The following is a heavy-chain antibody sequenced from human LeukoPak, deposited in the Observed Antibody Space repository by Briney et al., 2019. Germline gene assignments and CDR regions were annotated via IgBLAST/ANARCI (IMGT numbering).Heavy chain of an antibody. Sequence: PGRSLRLSCAASGFTFSSYGMHWVRQAPGKGLERVAVIWYDGSNKYYADSVKGRFTISRDNSKNTLYLQMNSLRAEDTAVYYCARDITDGSGWGGLTHPWGQGTLVTVSS. D-gene: IGHD6-19*01. J-gene: IGHJ5*02. CDR2: IWYDGSNK. V-gene: IGHV3-33*01. CDR3: ARDITDGSGWGGLTHP. CDR1: GFTFSSYG.